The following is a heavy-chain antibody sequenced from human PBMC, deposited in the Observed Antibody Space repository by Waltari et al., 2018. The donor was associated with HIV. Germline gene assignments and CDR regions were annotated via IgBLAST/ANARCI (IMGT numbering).Heavy chain of an antibody. CDR3: VGGFDRSDLYLEEYLQF. D-gene: IGHD3-22*01. CDR1: GASVCVPNYT. Sequence: QLQESGPGLVKPSGNLSSTCTISGASVCVPNYTCGWVRQCPVKGLEWIGSIYTSVSPFYSLSPSLKSRVTISRDTSKNEISLTLASVTAADVALYSCVGGFDRSDLYLEEYLQFWGRGALVTVSS. J-gene: IGHJ1*01. CDR2: IYTSVSP. V-gene: IGHV4-39*01.